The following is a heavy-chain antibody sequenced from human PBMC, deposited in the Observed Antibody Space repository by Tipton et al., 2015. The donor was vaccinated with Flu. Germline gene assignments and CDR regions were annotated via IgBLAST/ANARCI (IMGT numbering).Heavy chain of an antibody. Sequence: CSVYGGSIVSSGHYWVWVRQSPGQGLECLGSIYYTGITYYKPSLKGRLTMAVDTSKNQFSLNLMSVTAADTAVYYCARDRAGEDYDYGMDVWGQGTAVTVS. CDR2: IYYTGIT. D-gene: IGHD4/OR15-4a*01. V-gene: IGHV4-39*07. J-gene: IGHJ6*02. CDR3: ARDRAGEDYDYGMDV. CDR1: GGSIVSSGHY.